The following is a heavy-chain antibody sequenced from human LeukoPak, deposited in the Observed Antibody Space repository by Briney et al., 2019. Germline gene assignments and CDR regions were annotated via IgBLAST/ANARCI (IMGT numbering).Heavy chain of an antibody. J-gene: IGHJ4*02. Sequence: ASVKVSCKASGYTFTGYYMHWVRQAPGQGLEWMGWINPNTGGTNYAQKLQGRVTMTTDTSTSTAYMELRSLRSDDTAVYYCARSDILTVTLDYWGQGTLVTVSS. D-gene: IGHD3-9*01. CDR1: GYTFTGYY. V-gene: IGHV1-2*02. CDR3: ARSDILTVTLDY. CDR2: INPNTGGT.